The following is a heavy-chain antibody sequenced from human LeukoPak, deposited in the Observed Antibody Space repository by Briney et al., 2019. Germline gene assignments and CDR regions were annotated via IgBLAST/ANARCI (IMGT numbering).Heavy chain of an antibody. J-gene: IGHJ4*02. CDR3: AEVWAGREPSLAY. D-gene: IGHD6-19*01. CDR1: GYTFTSYD. V-gene: IGHV1-8*01. CDR2: MNPSSGNT. Sequence: ASVKVSCKASGYTFTSYDINWVRQATGQGLEWMGWMNPSSGNTGYAQKFQDRVTMTRNTSKSTAYMELNSLRSKDPAVYYGAEVWAGREPSLAYWGQEPLATASP.